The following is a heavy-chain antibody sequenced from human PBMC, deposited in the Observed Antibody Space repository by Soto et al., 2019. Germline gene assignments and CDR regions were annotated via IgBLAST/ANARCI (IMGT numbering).Heavy chain of an antibody. Sequence: SETLSLTCTVSGCSISSGGYYWSWIRQHPGKGLEWIGYIYYSGSTYYNPSLKSRVTISVDTSKNQFSLKLSSVTAADTAVYYCARVLTTSTVTRGRGYSYYYMDVWGKGTTVTVSS. D-gene: IGHD4-17*01. V-gene: IGHV4-31*03. CDR1: GCSISSGGYY. CDR3: ARVLTTSTVTRGRGYSYYYMDV. CDR2: IYYSGST. J-gene: IGHJ6*03.